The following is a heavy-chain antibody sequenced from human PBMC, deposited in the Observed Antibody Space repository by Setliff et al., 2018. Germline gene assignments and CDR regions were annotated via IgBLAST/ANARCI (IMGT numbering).Heavy chain of an antibody. V-gene: IGHV3-48*04. J-gene: IGHJ3*02. D-gene: IGHD3-22*01. CDR3: VRDDADNYDAFDN. CDR1: GFTFSGYS. CDR2: ISGSSHII. Sequence: GGSLRLSCAASGFTFSGYSMTWVRQAPGKGLEWVSYISGSSHIISYADSVKGRSTISRDNAKRSLYLQMNGLRADDTGVYYCVRDDADNYDAFDNWGQGTLVT.